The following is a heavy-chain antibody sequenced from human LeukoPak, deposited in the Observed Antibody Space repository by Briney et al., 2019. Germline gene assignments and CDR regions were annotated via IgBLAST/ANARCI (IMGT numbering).Heavy chain of an antibody. Sequence: ASVKVSCKASGYTFTSYGISWVRQAPGQGLEWMGWINPNSGGTNYAQKFQGRVTMTRDTSISTAYMELSRLRSDDTAVYYCARDRDSGSYYDFDYWGQGTLVTVSS. CDR2: INPNSGGT. V-gene: IGHV1-2*02. J-gene: IGHJ4*02. CDR3: ARDRDSGSYYDFDY. CDR1: GYTFTSYG. D-gene: IGHD1-26*01.